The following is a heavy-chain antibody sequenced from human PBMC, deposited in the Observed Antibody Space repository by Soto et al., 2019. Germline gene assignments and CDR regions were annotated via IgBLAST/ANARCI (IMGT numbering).Heavy chain of an antibody. V-gene: IGHV3-72*01. Sequence: QLVESGGGLVQPGGSLRLSCVASGFTFSDQYIDWVRQAPGRGLEGVGRVEKKANGYATEYAASVNGRFTISRDDSKNSLYLQMNSLKTEDTAVYSCTRGYSGVSIYAFDIWGQGTMVTVSS. CDR2: VEKKANGYAT. CDR3: TRGYSGVSIYAFDI. D-gene: IGHD1-26*01. J-gene: IGHJ3*02. CDR1: GFTFSDQY.